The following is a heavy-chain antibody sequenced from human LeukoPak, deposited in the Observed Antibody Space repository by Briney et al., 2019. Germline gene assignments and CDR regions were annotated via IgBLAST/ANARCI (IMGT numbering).Heavy chain of an antibody. V-gene: IGHV3-33*05. Sequence: PGGSLRLSCAASGFTFSNYGIHWVRQAPGQGLEWVAAIQHDGSKKYYGDSVKGRFTISRDNSKNTVYLQTNSLRAEDTAVYYCARDDPRWGTSGDYWGQGTLVTVSS. D-gene: IGHD7-27*01. CDR3: ARDDPRWGTSGDY. CDR2: IQHDGSKK. CDR1: GFTFSNYG. J-gene: IGHJ4*02.